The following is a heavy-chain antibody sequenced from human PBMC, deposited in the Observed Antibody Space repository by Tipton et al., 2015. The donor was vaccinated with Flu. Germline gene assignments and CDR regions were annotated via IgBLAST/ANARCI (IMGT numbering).Heavy chain of an antibody. CDR2: IYTSGST. V-gene: IGHV4-4*07. Sequence: TLSLTCSVSGGSISQYYWSWIRQPAGKGLEWLGRIYTSGSTNYNPSLKSRVTMSGDTSKNQFSLKLSSVTAADTAVYYCARGPCSGGNCYVKGAFDIWGQGTMVTVSS. CDR3: ARGPCSGGNCYVKGAFDI. J-gene: IGHJ3*02. CDR1: GGSISQYY. D-gene: IGHD2-15*01.